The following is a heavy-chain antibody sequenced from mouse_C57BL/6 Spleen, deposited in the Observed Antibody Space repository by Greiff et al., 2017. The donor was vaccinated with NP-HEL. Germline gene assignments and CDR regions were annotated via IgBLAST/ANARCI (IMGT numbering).Heavy chain of an antibody. Sequence: QVQLQQPGAELVMPGASVKLSCKASGYTFTSYWMHWVKQRPGQGLEWIGEIDPSDSYTNYNQKFKGKSTLTVDKSSSTAYMQLSSLTSEDSAVDYCASRGTTVVEWFDYWGQGTTLTVSS. CDR2: IDPSDSYT. J-gene: IGHJ2*01. CDR1: GYTFTSYW. CDR3: ASRGTTVVEWFDY. D-gene: IGHD1-1*01. V-gene: IGHV1-69*01.